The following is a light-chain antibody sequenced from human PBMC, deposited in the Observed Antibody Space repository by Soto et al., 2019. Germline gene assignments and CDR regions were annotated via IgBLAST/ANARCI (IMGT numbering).Light chain of an antibody. Sequence: EVVMTQSPATLSVSPGERATLSCRASQNLSRNLAWYQQQPGQAPRLLIYGASTRATGIPARFSGSGSGTDFHPTISSLQSEDFAVYYCQHYDNWPHTFGQGTKLEIK. CDR3: QHYDNWPHT. CDR2: GAS. V-gene: IGKV3-15*01. CDR1: QNLSRN. J-gene: IGKJ2*01.